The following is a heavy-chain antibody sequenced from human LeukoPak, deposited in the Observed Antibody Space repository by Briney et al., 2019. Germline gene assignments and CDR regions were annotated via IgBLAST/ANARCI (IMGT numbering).Heavy chain of an antibody. CDR1: GGSISSSSYY. V-gene: IGHV4-39*07. D-gene: IGHD5-24*01. CDR2: IYYSGST. Sequence: SETLSLTCTVSGGSISSSSYYWGWIRQPPGKGLERIGSIYYSGSTYYNPSLKSRVTISVDTSKNQFSLKLSSVTAADTAVYYCASGPEMATIYYYDYWGQGTLVTVSS. J-gene: IGHJ4*02. CDR3: ASGPEMATIYYYDY.